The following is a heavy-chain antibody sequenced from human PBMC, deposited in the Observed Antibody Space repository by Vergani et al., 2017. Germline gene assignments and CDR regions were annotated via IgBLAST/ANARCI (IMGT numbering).Heavy chain of an antibody. J-gene: IGHJ4*02. CDR3: ARQGGPMAFYYDPKYYFDY. D-gene: IGHD3-3*01. CDR2: IDPSDSYT. CDR1: GYSFTSYW. Sequence: EVQLVQSGAEVKKPGESLRISCKGSGYSFTSYWISWVRQMPGKGLEWMGRIDPSDSYTNYSPSFQGHVTISADKSISTAYLQWSSLKASDTAMYYCARQGGPMAFYYDPKYYFDYGGQGTLVTVSS. V-gene: IGHV5-10-1*03.